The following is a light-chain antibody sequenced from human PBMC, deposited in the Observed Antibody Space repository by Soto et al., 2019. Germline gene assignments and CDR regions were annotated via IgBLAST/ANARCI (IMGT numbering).Light chain of an antibody. CDR2: KAS. Sequence: DIQMTQSPSTLSASVGDRVTITCRASQSIHTWLAWYQQEPGKAPKLPTYKASSLESGVPSRFSVSGSGTEFTLAISSLQPDDFATYYCQQYNTYSRTFGQGTKLEIK. J-gene: IGKJ2*01. CDR1: QSIHTW. CDR3: QQYNTYSRT. V-gene: IGKV1-5*03.